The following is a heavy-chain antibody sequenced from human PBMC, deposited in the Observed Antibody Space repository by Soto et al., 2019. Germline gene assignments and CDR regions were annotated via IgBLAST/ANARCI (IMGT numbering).Heavy chain of an antibody. Sequence: QVQLVQSGAEVKKPGASVKVSCQASGYTFTNYGISWVRQAPGQGLEWVGWISPYNGDIRYAQNVQGRVTLTTDTSTSEAYMELRSLRSDDTALYYCARRGSNKWDGDFDFGGQGTLVTVSS. V-gene: IGHV1-18*01. CDR1: GYTFTNYG. D-gene: IGHD2-15*01. CDR3: ARRGSNKWDGDFDF. J-gene: IGHJ4*02. CDR2: ISPYNGDI.